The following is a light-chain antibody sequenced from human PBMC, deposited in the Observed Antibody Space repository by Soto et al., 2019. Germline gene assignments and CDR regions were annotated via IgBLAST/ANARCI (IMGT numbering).Light chain of an antibody. Sequence: DIVMTQSPDSLAVSLGERATINCKSSQTVLYRSKNKNYLAWYQQKPGQPPKLLIYWAATRESGVPDRFSGSGSGTAFTLTINSLQAEDVAVYYCQQYFSTPQTFGQGTKVEI. J-gene: IGKJ1*01. CDR2: WAA. CDR1: QTVLYRSKNKNY. V-gene: IGKV4-1*01. CDR3: QQYFSTPQT.